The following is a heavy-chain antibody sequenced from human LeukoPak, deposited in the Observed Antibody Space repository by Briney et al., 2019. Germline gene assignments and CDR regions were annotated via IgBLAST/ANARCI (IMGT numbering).Heavy chain of an antibody. Sequence: SETLSLTCTVSGGSISSRSYYWGWIRQPPGKGLEWIGSIYYSGSTYHNPSLKSRVTISVDTSKNQFSLKLSSVTAADTAVYYCASSPRYLSDYWGQGTLVTVSS. CDR1: GGSISSRSYY. J-gene: IGHJ4*02. CDR2: IYYSGST. D-gene: IGHD2/OR15-2a*01. CDR3: ASSPRYLSDY. V-gene: IGHV4-39*01.